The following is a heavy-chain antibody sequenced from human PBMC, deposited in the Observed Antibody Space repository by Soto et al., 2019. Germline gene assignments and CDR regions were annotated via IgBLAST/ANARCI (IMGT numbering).Heavy chain of an antibody. CDR3: ARTGYDFWSGFATTFDY. CDR2: ISSSSSYI. Sequence: GGSLRLSCAASGFTFSSYSMNWVRQAPGKGLEWVSSISSSSSYIYYSDSVKGRFTIPRDNAKNSLYLQMNSLRAEDTAVYYCARTGYDFWSGFATTFDYWGQGTLVTVSS. V-gene: IGHV3-21*01. CDR1: GFTFSSYS. J-gene: IGHJ4*02. D-gene: IGHD3-3*01.